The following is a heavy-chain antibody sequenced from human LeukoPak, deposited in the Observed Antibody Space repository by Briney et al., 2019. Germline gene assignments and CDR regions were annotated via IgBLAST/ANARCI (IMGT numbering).Heavy chain of an antibody. CDR1: GGSISSGGYY. CDR2: INHSGST. D-gene: IGHD3-10*01. Sequence: SETLSLTCTVSGGSISSGGYYWSWIRQPPGKGLEWIGEINHSGSTNYNPSLKSRVTISVDTSKNQFSLKLSSVTAADTAVYYCARGNIGISWGQGTLVTVSS. V-gene: IGHV4-39*07. CDR3: ARGNIGIS. J-gene: IGHJ5*02.